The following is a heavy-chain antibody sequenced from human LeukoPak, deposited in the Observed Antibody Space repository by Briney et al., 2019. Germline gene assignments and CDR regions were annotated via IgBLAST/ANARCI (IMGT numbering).Heavy chain of an antibody. CDR3: ARGRMSVTPYYYYYYMDV. V-gene: IGHV4-34*01. Sequence: SETLSLTCADYGGSFSGYYWSWIRQPPGKGLEWIGEINHSGSTNYNPSLKSRVTISVDTSKNQFSLKLSSVTAADTAVYYCARGRMSVTPYYYYYYMDVWGKGTTVTVSS. J-gene: IGHJ6*03. D-gene: IGHD2-21*02. CDR2: INHSGST. CDR1: GGSFSGYY.